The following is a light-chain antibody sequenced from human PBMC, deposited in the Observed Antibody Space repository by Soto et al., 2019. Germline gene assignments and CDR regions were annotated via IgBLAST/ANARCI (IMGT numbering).Light chain of an antibody. CDR2: EVS. CDR1: SSDVGAYNY. CDR3: SSYAGSNIHYV. Sequence: QSALTQPPSASGSPGQSVSFSCTGTSSDVGAYNYVSWYQQRPGKAPKLIIYEVSKRPSGVPGRFSGSKSGNTASLTVSGLQAEDEADYYCSSYAGSNIHYVFGTGTKLTVL. V-gene: IGLV2-8*01. J-gene: IGLJ1*01.